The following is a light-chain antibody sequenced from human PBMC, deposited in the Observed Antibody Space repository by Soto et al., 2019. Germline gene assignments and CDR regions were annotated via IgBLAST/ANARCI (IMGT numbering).Light chain of an antibody. J-gene: IGKJ5*01. CDR2: GAS. CDR1: QSINSY. CDR3: QQSSSTPFLGT. V-gene: IGKV1-39*01. Sequence: DIQMTQSPSSLSASVGDRVTITCRTSQSINSYLNWYQKKPGQAPKLLIYGASTLQSGVPSRFSGSGSETDFTLTISSLQPEDFATYYCQQSSSTPFLGTFGQGTRLDIK.